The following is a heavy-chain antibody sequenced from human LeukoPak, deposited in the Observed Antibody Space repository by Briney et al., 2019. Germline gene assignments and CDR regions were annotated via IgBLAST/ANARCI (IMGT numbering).Heavy chain of an antibody. CDR2: MNPKSGDT. V-gene: IGHV1-8*02. Sequence: ASVKVSCKASGYTFTSYGISWVRQAPGQGLEWMGYMNPKSGDTGYAQKFQGRVTMTRDTSISTAYMELSRLRSDDTAVYYCARAAWELPDYWGQGTLVTVSS. CDR1: GYTFTSYG. CDR3: ARAAWELPDY. J-gene: IGHJ4*02. D-gene: IGHD1-26*01.